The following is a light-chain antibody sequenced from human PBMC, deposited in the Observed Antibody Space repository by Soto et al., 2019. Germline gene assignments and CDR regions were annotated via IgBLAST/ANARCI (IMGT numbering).Light chain of an antibody. V-gene: IGLV2-14*01. CDR2: EVS. J-gene: IGLJ3*02. Sequence: QSVLTQPASVSGSPGQSITISCTGTSSDVGGYNYVSWYQQHPGKAPKLIIYEVSNRPSGVSNRFSGSKSGNTASLTISGLQAEDEADYYCSSYTTGSTGVFGGGTQLTVL. CDR3: SSYTTGSTGV. CDR1: SSDVGGYNY.